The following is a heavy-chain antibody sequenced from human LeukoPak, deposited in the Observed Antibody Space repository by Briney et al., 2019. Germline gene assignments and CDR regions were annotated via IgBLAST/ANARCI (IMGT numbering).Heavy chain of an antibody. CDR2: IRYDGSNK. CDR1: GFTFSSYG. CDR3: AKDYYDSSGYQRSGY. J-gene: IGHJ4*02. D-gene: IGHD3-22*01. V-gene: IGHV3-30*02. Sequence: GGSLRLSCAASGFTFSSYGMQWVRQAPGKGLEWVAFIRYDGSNKYYADSVKGRFTISRDNSKNTLYPQMNSLRAEDTAVYYCAKDYYDSSGYQRSGYWGQGTLVTVSS.